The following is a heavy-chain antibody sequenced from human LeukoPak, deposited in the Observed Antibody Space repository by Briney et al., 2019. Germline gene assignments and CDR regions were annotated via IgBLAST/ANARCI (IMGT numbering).Heavy chain of an antibody. CDR3: ATWPGAWYGEDY. D-gene: IGHD3-10*01. J-gene: IGHJ4*02. CDR2: IRSKAYGGTT. V-gene: IGHV3-49*04. Sequence: GGSLRLSCTASGFTCGDYAMSWVRQAPGKGLEWGGFIRSKAYGGTTEYAASVKGRFTISRDDSKSIAYLQMNGLRAEDTAVYYCATWPGAWYGEDYWGQGTLVTVSS. CDR1: GFTCGDYA.